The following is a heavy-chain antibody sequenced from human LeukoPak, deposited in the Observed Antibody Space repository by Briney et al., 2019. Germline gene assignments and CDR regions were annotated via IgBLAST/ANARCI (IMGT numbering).Heavy chain of an antibody. CDR1: GFTFRSYG. CDR3: TTEGYYDSSGYFDY. V-gene: IGHV3-23*01. CDR2: ISGSGGST. D-gene: IGHD3-22*01. Sequence: GGSLRLSCAASGFTFRSYGMTWVRQAPGKGLEWVPLISGSGGSTYYAASVKGRFTISRDNSKNTLYLQMNSLKTEDTAVYYCTTEGYYDSSGYFDYWGQGTLVTVSS. J-gene: IGHJ4*02.